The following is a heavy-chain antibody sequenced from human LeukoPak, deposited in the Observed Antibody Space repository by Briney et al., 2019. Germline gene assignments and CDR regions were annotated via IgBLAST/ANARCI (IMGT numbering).Heavy chain of an antibody. V-gene: IGHV3-30*04. J-gene: IGHJ4*02. CDR2: ISYDGSDK. CDR3: AKVAGRYDTSGYYGLDY. Sequence: GGSLRLSCAASGFTFSIYAMHWVRQAPGKGLEWVAVISYDGSDKYYADSVKGRFTISRDNSKNTLYLQMDSLTAEDTAVYYCAKVAGRYDTSGYYGLDYWGQGTLVTVSS. CDR1: GFTFSIYA. D-gene: IGHD3-22*01.